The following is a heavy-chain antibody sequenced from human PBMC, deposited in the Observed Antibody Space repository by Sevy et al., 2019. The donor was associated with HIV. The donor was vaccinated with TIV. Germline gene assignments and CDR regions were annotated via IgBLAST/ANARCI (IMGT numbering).Heavy chain of an antibody. CDR2: ISWNSGRI. Sequence: GGPLRLSCVASGFTFEDYALHWVRQVPGKGLEWVSGISWNSGRIGYADSVKGRFTISRDNAKNSLYLQMNSLRAEDTAFYYCAKDSYYDSSGYFDAWGQGTLVTVSS. CDR1: GFTFEDYA. J-gene: IGHJ4*02. V-gene: IGHV3-9*01. D-gene: IGHD3-22*01. CDR3: AKDSYYDSSGYFDA.